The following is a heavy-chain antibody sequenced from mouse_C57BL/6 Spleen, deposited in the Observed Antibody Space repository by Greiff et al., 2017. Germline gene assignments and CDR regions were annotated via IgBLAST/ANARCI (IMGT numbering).Heavy chain of an antibody. CDR3: NITLTFDV. J-gene: IGHJ1*03. Sequence: VQLKESGAELVRPGASVKLSCTASGFTIKDYYMHWVKQRPEQGLEWIGRIHPEDGGTKYAPKFQGKATLTADTSSNPAYLQLSSLTSEDTAVYYGNITLTFDVWGTGTTVTVSS. CDR1: GFTIKDYY. V-gene: IGHV14-1*01. CDR2: IHPEDGGT.